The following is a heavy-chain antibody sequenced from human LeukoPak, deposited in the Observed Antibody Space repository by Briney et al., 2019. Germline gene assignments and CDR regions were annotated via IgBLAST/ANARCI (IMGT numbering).Heavy chain of an antibody. J-gene: IGHJ4*02. CDR1: GFTFSSHA. V-gene: IGHV3-23*01. Sequence: GGSLRLSCAASGFTFSSHAMSWVRQAPGKGLEWVSAISGSGGSTYYADSVKGRFTISRDNSKNTLYLQMNSLRAEDTAVYYCAKDRGVTTRLRSFDYWGQGTLVTVSS. CDR3: AKDRGVTTRLRSFDY. D-gene: IGHD4-17*01. CDR2: ISGSGGST.